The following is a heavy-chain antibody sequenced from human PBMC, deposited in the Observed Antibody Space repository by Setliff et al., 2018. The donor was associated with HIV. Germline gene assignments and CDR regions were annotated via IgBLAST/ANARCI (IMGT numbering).Heavy chain of an antibody. CDR3: AKDFRRELGYYFDY. CDR2: ISWDGGSA. V-gene: IGHV3-43D*03. CDR1: GFTFDDYA. Sequence: PGGSLRLSCAASGFTFDDYAMHWVRQAPGKGLEWVSLISWDGGSAYYADSVKGRFTISRDNSKNSLYLQMNSLRAEDTALYYCAKDFRRELGYYFDYWGQGTLVTVSS. J-gene: IGHJ4*02. D-gene: IGHD1-26*01.